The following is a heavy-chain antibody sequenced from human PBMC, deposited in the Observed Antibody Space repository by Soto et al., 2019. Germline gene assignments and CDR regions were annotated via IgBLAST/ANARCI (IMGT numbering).Heavy chain of an antibody. D-gene: IGHD3-10*01. Sequence: GGSLRLSCAASGFIFSTYAMSWVRQAPGKGLEWVSTTSGSGGSTYYADSVKGRFTISRDNSKNTLYLQMNSLRAEDTAVYYCAKGANSESFDYWGQGTPVTVSS. CDR3: AKGANSESFDY. J-gene: IGHJ4*02. CDR1: GFIFSTYA. V-gene: IGHV3-23*01. CDR2: TSGSGGST.